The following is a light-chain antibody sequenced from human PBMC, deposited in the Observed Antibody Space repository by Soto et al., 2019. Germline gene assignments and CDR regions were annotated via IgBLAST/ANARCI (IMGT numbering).Light chain of an antibody. CDR2: GAS. V-gene: IGKV1-27*01. CDR1: QDIRNY. J-gene: IGKJ3*01. Sequence: DIQMTQSPSSLSASVGDRVTITCRASQDIRNYLAWYQQKPGKVPKLLIYGASSLQSGVPSRFSGSGSGTDFTLTISGLQPEDVASYYCQKYNSAPLLFGPGTKVDIK. CDR3: QKYNSAPLL.